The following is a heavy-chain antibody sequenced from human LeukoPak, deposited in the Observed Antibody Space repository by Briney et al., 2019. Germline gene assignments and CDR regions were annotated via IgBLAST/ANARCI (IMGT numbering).Heavy chain of an antibody. D-gene: IGHD2-15*01. CDR1: GYTFTGYY. Sequence: ASVKVSCKASGYTFTGYYRHWVRQAPGQGLEWMGWINPNSGGTNYAQKLQGRVTMTRDTSISTAYMELSRLRSDDTAVYYCASCEFTGSCYSLDYWGQGTLVTVSS. CDR3: ASCEFTGSCYSLDY. CDR2: INPNSGGT. J-gene: IGHJ4*02. V-gene: IGHV1-2*02.